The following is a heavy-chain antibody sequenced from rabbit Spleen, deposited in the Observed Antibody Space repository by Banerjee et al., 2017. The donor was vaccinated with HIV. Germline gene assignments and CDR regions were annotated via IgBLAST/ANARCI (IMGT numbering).Heavy chain of an antibody. CDR1: GFSFSNKAV. D-gene: IGHD1-1*01. V-gene: IGHV1S40*01. J-gene: IGHJ6*01. Sequence: QSLEESGGGLVKPEGSLTLTCKASGFSFSNKAVMCWVRQAPGKGLQWIACINTGSSGFTYFATWAKGRFTCSKTSSTTVTLQMTRLTAADTATYFCARDTSSSFSSYGMDLGDPGTLVTVS. CDR3: ARDTSSSFSSYGMDL. CDR2: INTGSSGFT.